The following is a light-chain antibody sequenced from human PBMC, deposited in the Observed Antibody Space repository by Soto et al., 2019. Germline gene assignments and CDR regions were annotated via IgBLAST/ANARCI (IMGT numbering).Light chain of an antibody. CDR2: GAS. Sequence: EIVLTQSPGTLSLSPGERATLSCKASQIIAGSYLAWFQQKPGQAPRLLIYGASTRATDIPDRFSGSGSGTDFTITISRLEPEDFAVYFCQQYGSSPRITFGPGTIVDVK. CDR1: QIIAGSY. V-gene: IGKV3-20*01. J-gene: IGKJ3*01. CDR3: QQYGSSPRIT.